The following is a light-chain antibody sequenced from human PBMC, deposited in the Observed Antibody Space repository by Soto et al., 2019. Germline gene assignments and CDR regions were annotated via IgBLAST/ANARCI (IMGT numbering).Light chain of an antibody. CDR2: GTS. CDR3: QQYNNWPRT. J-gene: IGKJ1*01. CDR1: QSVNSN. Sequence: IVLPQSPCTLSLSPGERSTLSCTASQSVNSNLAWYQQKAGQAPRLLIYGTSTRATGIPARFSGSGSGTDFTLTISSLQFEDFAVYYCQQYNNWPRTFGQGTKVDIK. V-gene: IGKV3-15*01.